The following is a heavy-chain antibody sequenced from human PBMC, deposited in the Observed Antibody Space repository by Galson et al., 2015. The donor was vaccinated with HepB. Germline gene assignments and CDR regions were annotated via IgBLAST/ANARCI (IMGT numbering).Heavy chain of an antibody. V-gene: IGHV1-46*01. CDR3: ARENFCVGTTRECYYYGMDV. CDR1: GSTFTSYY. Sequence: SVTVSCKASGSTFTSYYMHWVRQAPGQGLEWMGIINPSGGSTSYAQKFQGRVTMTRDTSTSTVYMELSSLRSEDTAVYYCARENFCVGTTRECYYYGMDVWGQGTTVTVSS. CDR2: INPSGGST. J-gene: IGHJ6*02. D-gene: IGHD1-26*01.